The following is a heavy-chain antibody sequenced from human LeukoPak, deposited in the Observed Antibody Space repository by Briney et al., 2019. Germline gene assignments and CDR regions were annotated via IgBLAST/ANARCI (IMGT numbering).Heavy chain of an antibody. CDR1: GFTFSSYW. CDR2: IKQDGSEK. CDR3: ARLYYDRTK. V-gene: IGHV3-7*01. Sequence: GGSLRLSCAASGFTFSSYWMSWVRQAPGKGLEWVANIKQDGSEKYYVDSVKGRFTISRDNANKSLYLHMNGLRAEDTAVYYCARLYYDRTKWGQGTLVTVSS. J-gene: IGHJ4*02. D-gene: IGHD3-22*01.